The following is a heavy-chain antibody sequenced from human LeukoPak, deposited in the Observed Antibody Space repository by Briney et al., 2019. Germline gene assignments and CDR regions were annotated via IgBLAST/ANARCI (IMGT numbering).Heavy chain of an antibody. CDR2: ISAYNGNT. CDR1: GYTFTSYG. CDR3: ARIIPSRIAVAQYYYYGMDV. D-gene: IGHD6-19*01. Sequence: ASVKVSCKASGYTFTSYGISWVRQAPGQGLEWMGWISAYNGNTNYAQKLQGRVTMTTDTSTSTAYMELRSLRSDDTAVYYCARIIPSRIAVAQYYYYGMDVWGQGTTVTVSS. V-gene: IGHV1-18*01. J-gene: IGHJ6*02.